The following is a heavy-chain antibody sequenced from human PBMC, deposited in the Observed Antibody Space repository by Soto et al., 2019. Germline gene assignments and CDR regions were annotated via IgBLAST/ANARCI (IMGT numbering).Heavy chain of an antibody. D-gene: IGHD6-6*01. CDR3: ARARAARRDYLDY. CDR1: GFTFSSYA. Sequence: GGSLRLSCAASGFTFSSYAMHWVRQAPGKGLEWVAVISYDGSNKYYADSVKGRFTISRDNSKNTLYLQMNSLRAEDTAVYYCARARAARRDYLDYWGQGTLVTVSS. V-gene: IGHV3-30-3*01. J-gene: IGHJ4*02. CDR2: ISYDGSNK.